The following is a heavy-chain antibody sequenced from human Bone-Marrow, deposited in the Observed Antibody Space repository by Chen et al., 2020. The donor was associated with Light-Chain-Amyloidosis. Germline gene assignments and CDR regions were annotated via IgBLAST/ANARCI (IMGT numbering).Heavy chain of an antibody. V-gene: IGHV5-51*01. CDR2: IYPDDSDA. Sequence: EVQLEQSGPEVKKPGESLKISCKGSGYTFPNYWIGWVRKMPGKGLEWMGVIYPDDSDAVYSPSFEGQVTISADKSITTAYLQWRSLKASDTAMYYCARRRDGYNFDYWGQGTLVTVSS. D-gene: IGHD5-12*01. CDR1: GYTFPNYW. J-gene: IGHJ4*02. CDR3: ARRRDGYNFDY.